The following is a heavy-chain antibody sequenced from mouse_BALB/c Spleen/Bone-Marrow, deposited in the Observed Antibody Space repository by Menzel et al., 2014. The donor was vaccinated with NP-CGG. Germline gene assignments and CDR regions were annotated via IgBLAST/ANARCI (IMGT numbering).Heavy chain of an antibody. D-gene: IGHD1-1*01. J-gene: IGHJ4*01. CDR3: ASRGDYSYAMDY. Sequence: LVESGAELVRPGSSVKISCKSSGYSFSNYWMNWMKQRPGQGLEWIGQIYPGDGDTNHNGKFKGKATLTADKSSSTAYMQLSSLTSEDSAVYFCASRGDYSYAMDYWGQGTSVTVSS. CDR2: IYPGDGDT. CDR1: GYSFSNYW. V-gene: IGHV1-80*01.